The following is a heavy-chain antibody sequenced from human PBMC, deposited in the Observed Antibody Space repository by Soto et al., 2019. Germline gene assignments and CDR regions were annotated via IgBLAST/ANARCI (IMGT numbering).Heavy chain of an antibody. CDR1: GGTFSSYA. V-gene: IGHV1-69*12. CDR3: ASAGPYSGSDYVDFDY. CDR2: IIPIFGPA. J-gene: IGHJ4*02. Sequence: QVQLVQSGAEVKKPGSSVKVSCKASGGTFSSYAISWVRQAPGQGLEWMGGIIPIFGPANYAPKFQGRVTITADESTSTAYMELSSLRSEDTAVYYCASAGPYSGSDYVDFDYWGQGTLVTVSS. D-gene: IGHD1-26*01.